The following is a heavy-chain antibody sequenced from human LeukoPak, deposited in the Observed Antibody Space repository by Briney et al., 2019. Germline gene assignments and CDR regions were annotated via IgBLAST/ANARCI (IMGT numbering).Heavy chain of an antibody. V-gene: IGHV1-18*01. Sequence: HVASVKVSCKSSGYTFNSYGISWVRQAPGQGLEWMGWISAYNGNTNYAQKLQGRVTMTTDTSTSTAYMELGSLRSDDTAVYYCARAGLSIAVATDYWGQGTLVTVSS. CDR1: GYTFNSYG. D-gene: IGHD6-19*01. J-gene: IGHJ4*02. CDR2: ISAYNGNT. CDR3: ARAGLSIAVATDY.